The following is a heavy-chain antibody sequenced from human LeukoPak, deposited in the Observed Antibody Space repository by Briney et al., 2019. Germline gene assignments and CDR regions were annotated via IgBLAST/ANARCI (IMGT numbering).Heavy chain of an antibody. D-gene: IGHD5-18*01. CDR1: GFTFSSYG. J-gene: IGHJ4*02. CDR2: IWYDGSNK. Sequence: GRSLRLSCAASGFTFSSYGMHWVREAPGKRLEWVAVIWYDGSNKYYADSVKGRFTISRDNSKNTLYLQMNSLRAEDTAVYYCARGEDTAMVMYYFDYWGQGTLVTVSS. V-gene: IGHV3-33*01. CDR3: ARGEDTAMVMYYFDY.